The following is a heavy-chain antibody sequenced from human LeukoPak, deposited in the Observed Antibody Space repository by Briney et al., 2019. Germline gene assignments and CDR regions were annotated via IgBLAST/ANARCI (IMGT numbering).Heavy chain of an antibody. V-gene: IGHV1-2*06. CDR3: ARVSNPLGYCSGGSCFFDY. CDR2: INPNSGGT. CDR1: GYTFTNYY. J-gene: IGHJ4*02. Sequence: ASVKVSCKASGYTFTNYYIHWVRQAPGQGLEWMGRINPNSGGTNYAQKFQGRVTMTRDTSISTAYMELSRLRSDDTAVYYCARVSNPLGYCSGGSCFFDYWGQGTLVTVSS. D-gene: IGHD2-15*01.